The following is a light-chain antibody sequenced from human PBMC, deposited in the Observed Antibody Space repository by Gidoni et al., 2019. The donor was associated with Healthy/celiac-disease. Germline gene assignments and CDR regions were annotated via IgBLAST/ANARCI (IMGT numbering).Light chain of an antibody. V-gene: IGLV2-14*03. CDR2: DVS. CDR1: SSDVGGYNY. Sequence: QSALTQPASVSGSPGPSITISCPRTSSDVGGYNYVSWYQQHPGKAPKLRIYDVSNRPSGVSNRFSGSKSGNTASLTISGLQDEDEADYYCSSYTSSSTQVFGGGTKLTVL. CDR3: SSYTSSSTQV. J-gene: IGLJ2*01.